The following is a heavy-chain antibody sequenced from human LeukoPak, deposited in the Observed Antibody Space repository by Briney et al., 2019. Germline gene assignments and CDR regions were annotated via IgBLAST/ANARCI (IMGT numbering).Heavy chain of an antibody. D-gene: IGHD5-18*01. CDR1: GGSISSYH. V-gene: IGHV4-59*01. Sequence: PSETLSLTCTVSGGSISSYHWSWIRRPPGKGLEWIGYIYYSGSTNYNPSLKSRVTISVDTSKNQFSLKLSSVTAADTAVYYCAREGYNYGSDAFDIWGQGTMVTVSS. CDR2: IYYSGST. J-gene: IGHJ3*02. CDR3: AREGYNYGSDAFDI.